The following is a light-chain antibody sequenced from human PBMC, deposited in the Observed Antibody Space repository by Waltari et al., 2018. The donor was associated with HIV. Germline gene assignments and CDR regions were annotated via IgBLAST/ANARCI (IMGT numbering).Light chain of an antibody. V-gene: IGKV1-5*03. J-gene: IGKJ2*01. CDR1: QSIGRW. CDR2: EAS. CDR3: QQYNGPYT. Sequence: DIKMTQSPSTLSASVGDRVTITCRASQSIGRWLAWFQQKPGKAPKLLIYEASTLERGVPSRFSGSGSGTEFTLTISSLQPDDFATYHCQQYNGPYTFGQGTKLEIK.